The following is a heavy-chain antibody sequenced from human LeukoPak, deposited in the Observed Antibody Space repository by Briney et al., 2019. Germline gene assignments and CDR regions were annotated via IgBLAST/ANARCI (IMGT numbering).Heavy chain of an antibody. V-gene: IGHV3-21*01. CDR2: ISSSSSYI. CDR1: GFTFSSYS. J-gene: IGHJ4*02. CDR3: AREDGSSSWSVPNFDY. Sequence: GGSLRLSCAASGFTFSSYSMNWVRQAPGKGLKWVSSISSSSSYIYYADSVKGRFTISRDNAKNSLYLQMNSLRAEDTAVYYCAREDGSSSWSVPNFDYWGQGTLVTVSS. D-gene: IGHD6-13*01.